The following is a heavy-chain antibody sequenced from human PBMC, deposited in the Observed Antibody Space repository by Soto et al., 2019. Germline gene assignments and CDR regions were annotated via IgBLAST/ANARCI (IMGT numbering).Heavy chain of an antibody. CDR1: WFTFISSF. CDR2: INQDGGVT. J-gene: IGHJ4*02. CDR3: ARYYRGSGRYFFDY. D-gene: IGHD6-19*01. Sequence: QAGGSLRLSCVASWFTFISSFMGWIRQAPGKGLEWVANINQDGGVTYYVDSVEGRFTISRDNTKDSLYLQMNSLRGEDTAIYYCARYYRGSGRYFFDYWGQGTLVTVSS. V-gene: IGHV3-7*03.